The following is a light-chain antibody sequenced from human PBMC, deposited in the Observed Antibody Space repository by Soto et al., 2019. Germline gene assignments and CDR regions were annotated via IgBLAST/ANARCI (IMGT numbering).Light chain of an antibody. J-gene: IGKJ4*01. CDR2: SAS. V-gene: IGKV1-9*01. CDR1: QGIGSF. CDR3: QQSYSTPHT. Sequence: DIQLTQSPSSLAASVCDRVTVTCRASQGIGSFVAWYQQKPGEGPKLLIYSASTLQSGVPSRFSGSGSGTEFTLTISSMQPEDFANYYCQQSYSTPHTFGGGTKVDIK.